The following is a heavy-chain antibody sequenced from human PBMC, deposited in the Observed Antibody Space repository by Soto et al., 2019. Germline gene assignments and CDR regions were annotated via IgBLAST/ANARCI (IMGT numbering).Heavy chain of an antibody. Sequence: EAELVESGGGLVKPGGSLTLSCAASGFSFKNAWMNWVRQAPGKGLEWVGRIKNKNDGGTTDYAAFGQGRFTMSRDAPENTLYLHMTGLKTEDTAVYFCTGLWFGEIYNYWGQGSLVTVSS. J-gene: IGHJ4*01. CDR2: IKNKNDGGTT. V-gene: IGHV3-15*07. CDR1: GFSFKNAW. D-gene: IGHD3-10*01. CDR3: TGLWFGEIYNY.